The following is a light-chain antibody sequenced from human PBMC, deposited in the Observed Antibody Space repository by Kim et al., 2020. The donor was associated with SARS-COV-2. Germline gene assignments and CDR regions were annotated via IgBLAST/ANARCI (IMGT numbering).Light chain of an antibody. CDR3: NSRDSSGNHLV. CDR2: GKN. V-gene: IGLV3-19*01. J-gene: IGLJ2*01. Sequence: LGPTVRITCQGDSLRSNYASWYQQKPGQAPVLVIYGKNNRPSGIPDRFSGSSPGNTASLTITGAQAEDEADYYCNSRDSSGNHLVFGGGTQLTVL. CDR1: SLRSNY.